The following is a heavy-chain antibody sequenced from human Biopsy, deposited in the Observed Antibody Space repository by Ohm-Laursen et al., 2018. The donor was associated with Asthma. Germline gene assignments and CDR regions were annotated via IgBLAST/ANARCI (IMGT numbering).Heavy chain of an antibody. CDR3: ARGQKSPGDRWFDP. J-gene: IGHJ5*02. CDR1: GYTFIGYH. D-gene: IGHD7-27*01. Sequence: ASVKVSCKISGYTFIGYHIHWVRQAPGQGLEWMGRINPNSGGTNYAQKFQGRVTMTSDTSISTAYMELSRLRPDDTALYYCARGQKSPGDRWFDPWGQGTLVTVSS. CDR2: INPNSGGT. V-gene: IGHV1-2*06.